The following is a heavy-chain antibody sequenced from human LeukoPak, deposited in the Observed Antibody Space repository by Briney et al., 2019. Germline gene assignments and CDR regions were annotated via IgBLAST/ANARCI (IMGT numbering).Heavy chain of an antibody. CDR1: GFTFSSYA. J-gene: IGHJ6*02. CDR2: ISGSGGST. CDR3: AKVGRFLEWLLPNYYYGMDV. D-gene: IGHD3-3*01. Sequence: GGSLRLSCAASGFTFSSYAMSWVRKAPGKGLEWVSAISGSGGSTYYADSVKGRFTISRDNSKNTLYLQMNSLRAEDTAVYYCAKVGRFLEWLLPNYYYGMDVWGQGTTVTVSS. V-gene: IGHV3-23*01.